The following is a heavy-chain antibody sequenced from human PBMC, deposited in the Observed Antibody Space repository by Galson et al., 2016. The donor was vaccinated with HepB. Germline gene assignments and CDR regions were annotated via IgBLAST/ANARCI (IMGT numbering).Heavy chain of an antibody. D-gene: IGHD2-2*01. Sequence: SLRLSCAASGFTFSTYYMTRVRQPPGKGLEWVAGIKQDGSEKYYVDSVKGRFTISRDNAKNSLYVQMDSLRAEDTAVYFCARERFCSSATCCVGDAFHIGGRGTMVTVSS. CDR1: GFTFSTYY. CDR2: IKQDGSEK. J-gene: IGHJ3*02. V-gene: IGHV3-7*05. CDR3: ARERFCSSATCCVGDAFHI.